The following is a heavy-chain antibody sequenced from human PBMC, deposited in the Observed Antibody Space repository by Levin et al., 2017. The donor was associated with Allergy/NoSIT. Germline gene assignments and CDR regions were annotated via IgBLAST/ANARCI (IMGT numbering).Heavy chain of an antibody. CDR3: AHRQDLNGYWNYGRFDY. CDR2: IYWDDDN. J-gene: IGHJ4*02. Sequence: SLTCRPVGVGWIRPPPGKAPEWLALIYWDDDNRFSATLKSRITVTKDTSKNLVVLIMSNMDPADTATYYCAHRQDLNGYWNYGRFDYWGQGVLVTVSS. CDR1: SLTCRPVG. D-gene: IGHD1-7*01. V-gene: IGHV2-5*02.